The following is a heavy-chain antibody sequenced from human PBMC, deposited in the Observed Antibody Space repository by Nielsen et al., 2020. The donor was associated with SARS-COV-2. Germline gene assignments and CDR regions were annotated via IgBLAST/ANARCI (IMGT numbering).Heavy chain of an antibody. CDR3: ARDYYASSGYSALDY. D-gene: IGHD3-22*01. J-gene: IGHJ4*02. Sequence: GGSLRLSCAASGFTFSSYGMHWVRQAPGKGLEWVAVIWYDGSNKYYADSVKGRFTISRDNSKNTLYLQMNSLRAEDTAVYYCARDYYASSGYSALDYWGQGTLVTVSS. V-gene: IGHV3-33*01. CDR2: IWYDGSNK. CDR1: GFTFSSYG.